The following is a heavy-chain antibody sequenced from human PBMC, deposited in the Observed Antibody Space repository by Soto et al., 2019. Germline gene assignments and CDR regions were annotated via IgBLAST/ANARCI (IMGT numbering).Heavy chain of an antibody. Sequence: QVQLQQWGAGLLKPSETLSLTCAVYGGSFSGYYWSWIRQPPGKGLEWMGEINHSGSTNYNPSLKSRVTRSVDTSKNQCALKLSSVTAADTAVYYCARGQEYSSSTNWGQGTLVTVSS. D-gene: IGHD6-6*01. CDR3: ARGQEYSSSTN. CDR2: INHSGST. CDR1: GGSFSGYY. J-gene: IGHJ4*02. V-gene: IGHV4-34*01.